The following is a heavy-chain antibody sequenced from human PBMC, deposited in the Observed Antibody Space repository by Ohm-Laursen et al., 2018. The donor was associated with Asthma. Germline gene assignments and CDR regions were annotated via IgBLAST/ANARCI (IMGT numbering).Heavy chain of an antibody. J-gene: IGHJ3*02. Sequence: SSVKVSCKASGGTFSSYAISWVRQAPGQGLEWMGGIIPIFGTANYAQKFQGRVTITADESTSTAYMELSSLRSEDTAVYYCARGVRLYRVATRAFDIWGQGTMVTVSS. CDR2: IIPIFGTA. CDR3: ARGVRLYRVATRAFDI. D-gene: IGHD3-10*01. V-gene: IGHV1-69*01. CDR1: GGTFSSYA.